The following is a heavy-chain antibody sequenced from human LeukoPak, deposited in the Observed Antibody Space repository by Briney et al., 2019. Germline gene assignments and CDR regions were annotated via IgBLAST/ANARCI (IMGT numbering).Heavy chain of an antibody. CDR3: AKDGRFLEYFDY. J-gene: IGHJ4*02. Sequence: SETLSLTCTVSGGPFVGYYWTWIRQPPGKGLEWIGEITHSGGGNYNPSLKSRVTISVDSSQNRFSLKVLSVTAADTAVYYCAKDGRFLEYFDYWGQGTLVTVSS. CDR1: GGPFVGYY. CDR2: ITHSGGG. V-gene: IGHV4-34*01. D-gene: IGHD3-3*01.